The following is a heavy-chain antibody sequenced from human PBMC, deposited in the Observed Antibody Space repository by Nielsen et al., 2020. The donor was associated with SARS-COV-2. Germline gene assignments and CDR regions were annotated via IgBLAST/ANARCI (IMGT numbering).Heavy chain of an antibody. D-gene: IGHD2-2*01. CDR2: ISPSGGSK. CDR1: AFTFSSYA. V-gene: IGHV3-23*01. Sequence: GGSLRLSCAASAFTFSSYAMNWVRQAPGKGLEWVSSISPSGGSKYYADSVKGRFTISRDNSKNTFHLQMNSLRDEDTAVYYCAKGAEYCSSTSCWAPDYWGQGTLVTVSS. J-gene: IGHJ4*02. CDR3: AKGAEYCSSTSCWAPDY.